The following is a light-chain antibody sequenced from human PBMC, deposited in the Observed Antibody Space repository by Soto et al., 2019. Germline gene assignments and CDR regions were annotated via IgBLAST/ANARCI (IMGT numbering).Light chain of an antibody. Sequence: EIVLTQSPGTLSLSPGERATLSCRASQSVSINLAWFQQKPGQAPRLLIYGASTRATGIPARFSGSGSGTDFTLTISSLEPEDFAVYYCQQRSNWPSTFGGGTKVDIK. CDR2: GAS. V-gene: IGKV3-11*01. J-gene: IGKJ4*01. CDR3: QQRSNWPST. CDR1: QSVSIN.